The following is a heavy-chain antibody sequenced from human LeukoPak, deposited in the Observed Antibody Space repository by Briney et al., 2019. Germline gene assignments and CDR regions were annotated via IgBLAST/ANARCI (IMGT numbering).Heavy chain of an antibody. V-gene: IGHV4-39*07. CDR1: GGSISSSSYY. CDR2: IYYSGST. D-gene: IGHD6-19*01. Sequence: SETLSLTCSVSGGSISSSSYYWGWIRQPPGKGLEWIGSIYYSGSTYYNPSLKSRVTISVDTSKNQFSLKVRSVTAADTAVYYCAREPGIAVALPREWEDYWGQGTLVTVSS. J-gene: IGHJ4*02. CDR3: AREPGIAVALPREWEDY.